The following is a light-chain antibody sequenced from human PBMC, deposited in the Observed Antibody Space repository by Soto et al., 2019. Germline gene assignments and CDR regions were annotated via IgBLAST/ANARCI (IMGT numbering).Light chain of an antibody. CDR3: QTWGTGFQF. Sequence: QHVLTQSPSASASLGASVKLTCTLSSGHSSYAIAWHQKQPGKGPRYLMDLNNDGSHTKGDGIPDRFSGSSSGADRFLIISSLQSEDEADYYGQTWGTGFQFFGGGTQLTVL. V-gene: IGLV4-69*01. CDR2: LNNDGSH. J-gene: IGLJ2*01. CDR1: SGHSSYA.